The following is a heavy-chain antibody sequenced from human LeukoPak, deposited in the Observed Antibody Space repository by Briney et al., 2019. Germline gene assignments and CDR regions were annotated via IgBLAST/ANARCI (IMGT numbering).Heavy chain of an antibody. CDR3: ARGREDYYFDY. CDR2: ISSSRSYI. CDR1: GGSISSSN. Sequence: GTLSLTCAVSGGSISSSNWWSWVRQPPGKGLEWVSSISSSRSYIYYADSVKGRFTISRDNAKNSLYLQMNSLRAEDTAVYYCARGREDYYFDYWGQGTLVTVSS. D-gene: IGHD1-26*01. J-gene: IGHJ4*02. V-gene: IGHV3-21*01.